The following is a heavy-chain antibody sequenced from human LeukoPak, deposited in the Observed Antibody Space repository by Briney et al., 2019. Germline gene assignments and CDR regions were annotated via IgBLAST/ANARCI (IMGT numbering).Heavy chain of an antibody. D-gene: IGHD3-16*01. CDR3: ARGAVFRYYFDY. CDR2: INPNSGDT. Sequence: GASVKVSCKASGYTFTGYYMHWVRQAPGQGLEWMGWINPNSGDTKYVQKFQGRVTMTRDTSISTAYMDLSSLRSEDTAVYYCARGAVFRYYFDYWGQGTLVTVSS. CDR1: GYTFTGYY. V-gene: IGHV1-2*02. J-gene: IGHJ4*02.